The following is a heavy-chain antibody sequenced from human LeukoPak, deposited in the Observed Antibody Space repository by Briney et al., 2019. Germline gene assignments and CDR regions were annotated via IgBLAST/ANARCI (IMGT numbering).Heavy chain of an antibody. J-gene: IGHJ6*03. V-gene: IGHV1-2*02. CDR2: TNPNSGGT. Sequence: ASVKVSCKASGYTFTGYYMHWVRQAPGQGLEWMGWTNPNSGGTNYAQKFQGRVTMTRDTSISTAYMELSRLRSDDTAVYYCARRKSLRDYYYMDVWGKGTTVTISS. CDR3: ARRKSLRDYYYMDV. CDR1: GYTFTGYY.